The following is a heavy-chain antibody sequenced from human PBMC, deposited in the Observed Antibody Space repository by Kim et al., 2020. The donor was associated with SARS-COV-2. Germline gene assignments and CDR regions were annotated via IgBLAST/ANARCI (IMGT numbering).Heavy chain of an antibody. CDR3: ARAMDLYNYYYYGMDV. Sequence: SVKGRFTNSRDNAKNTLYLQMNSLRAEDTAVYYCARAMDLYNYYYYGMDVWGQGTTVTVSS. V-gene: IGHV3-74*01. D-gene: IGHD1-1*01. J-gene: IGHJ6*02.